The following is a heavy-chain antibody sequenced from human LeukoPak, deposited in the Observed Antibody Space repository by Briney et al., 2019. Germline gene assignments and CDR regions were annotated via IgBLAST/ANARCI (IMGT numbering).Heavy chain of an antibody. J-gene: IGHJ4*02. CDR2: ISGSGGTT. Sequence: GGSLRLSCAASGFTFSSYAMNWVCQAPGKGLEWVSAISGSGGTTDYADSVKGRFTISRDSSKNTLFLQMNSLRAEDTAVYYCAREYGSGSSSPFDYWGQGTLVTVSS. CDR3: AREYGSGSSSPFDY. D-gene: IGHD3-10*01. CDR1: GFTFSSYA. V-gene: IGHV3-23*01.